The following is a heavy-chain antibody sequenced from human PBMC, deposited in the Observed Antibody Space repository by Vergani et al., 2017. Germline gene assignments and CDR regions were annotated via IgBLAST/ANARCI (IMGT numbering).Heavy chain of an antibody. D-gene: IGHD3-16*01. Sequence: QVQLVESGGGVVQRGGSLRLSCATSGFTLSNYDMQSVRQGPGKGLEFVAFIQFDGSNQYYADSVKGRFTLSRDFTKNTLYLQMNSLRTDDTATYYCAKHFRGWGIDYWGQGTQVIVSS. J-gene: IGHJ4*02. CDR2: IQFDGSNQ. V-gene: IGHV3-30*02. CDR3: AKHFRGWGIDY. CDR1: GFTLSNYD.